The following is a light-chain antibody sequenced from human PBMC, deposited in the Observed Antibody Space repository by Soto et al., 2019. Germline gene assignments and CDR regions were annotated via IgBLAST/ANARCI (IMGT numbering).Light chain of an antibody. V-gene: IGKV4-1*01. CDR3: QQYYSTPPVT. Sequence: DVVMTQSPESLTVSLGERATISCKSSQSVLYSSNNRNYVALYQQKPGQPPKLLILWASTRESGVPDRFSGSGSGTDFTLTISSLQAEDVAVYYCQQYYSTPPVTFGGGTKVEIK. CDR1: QSVLYSSNNRNY. CDR2: WAS. J-gene: IGKJ4*01.